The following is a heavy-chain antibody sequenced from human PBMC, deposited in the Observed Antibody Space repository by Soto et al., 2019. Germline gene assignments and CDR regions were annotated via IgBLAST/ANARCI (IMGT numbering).Heavy chain of an antibody. J-gene: IGHJ4*02. CDR2: IKQDGSEK. Sequence: GVSLRLSCAASGFTFSSYWMSWVRQAPGKGLEWVANIKQDGSEKYYVDSVKGRFTISRDNAKNSLYLQMNSLRAEDTAVYYCARDLPLLEWFPPLDYWGQGTLVTVS. CDR1: GFTFSSYW. V-gene: IGHV3-7*01. D-gene: IGHD3-3*01. CDR3: ARDLPLLEWFPPLDY.